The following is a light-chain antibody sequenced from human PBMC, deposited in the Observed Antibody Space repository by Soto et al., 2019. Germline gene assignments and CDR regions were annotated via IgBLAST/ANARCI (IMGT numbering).Light chain of an antibody. CDR2: AAS. CDR3: QKYDSAPRT. J-gene: IGKJ1*01. CDR1: QGISNY. Sequence: DIQITQSPSSLSASVGDSVTITCRASQGISNYLAWYQQTPGKVPKLLIYAASTLQSGVPSRFSGSGYGTDFTLTITSLQPEDVATYYCQKYDSAPRTFGQGTKVDIK. V-gene: IGKV1-27*01.